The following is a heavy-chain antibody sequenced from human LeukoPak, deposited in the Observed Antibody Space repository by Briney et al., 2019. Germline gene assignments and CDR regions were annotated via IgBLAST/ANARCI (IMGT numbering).Heavy chain of an antibody. V-gene: IGHV3-30*03. J-gene: IGHJ4*02. CDR1: GFTFRNYG. Sequence: PGRSLRLSCAASGFTFRNYGMHWVRQAPGKGLDWVAVISYDGSNKYYADSVKGRFTISRDNSKNTLYLQMNSLRAEDTAIYYCARDPGGSGYSFDSWGQGTLVTVSS. CDR3: ARDPGGSGYSFDS. D-gene: IGHD6-19*01. CDR2: ISYDGSNK.